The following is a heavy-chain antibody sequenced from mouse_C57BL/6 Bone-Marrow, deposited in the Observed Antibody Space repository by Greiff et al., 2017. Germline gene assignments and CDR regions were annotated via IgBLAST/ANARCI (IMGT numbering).Heavy chain of an antibody. D-gene: IGHD3-2*02. CDR3: ARLGAQATVDY. CDR2: ILPGSGST. CDR1: GYTFTGSW. V-gene: IGHV1-9*01. Sequence: VQLQQSGAELMKPGASVKLSCKATGYTFTGSWIEWVKQRPGHGLEWIGEILPGSGSTNYNEKFKGKATFTADTFSNTAYMQLSSLTTEDSALYDSARLGAQATVDYGGQGTTLTVTS. J-gene: IGHJ2*01.